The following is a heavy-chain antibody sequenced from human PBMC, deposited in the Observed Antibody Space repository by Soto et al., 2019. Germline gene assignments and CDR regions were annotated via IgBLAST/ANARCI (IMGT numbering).Heavy chain of an antibody. CDR3: ARNRQVYYYYYYYMDV. CDR1: GGSFSGYY. V-gene: IGHV4-34*01. Sequence: QVQLQQWGAGLLKPSETLSLTCAVYGGSFSGYYWSWIRQPPWKGLEWIGEINHSGSTNYNPSLKSRVTISVDTSKNQFSLKLSSVTAADTAVYYCARNRQVYYYYYYYMDVWGKGTTVTVSS. J-gene: IGHJ6*03. CDR2: INHSGST. D-gene: IGHD6-6*01.